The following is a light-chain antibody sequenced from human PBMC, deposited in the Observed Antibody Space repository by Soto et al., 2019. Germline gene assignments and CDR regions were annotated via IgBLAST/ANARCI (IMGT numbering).Light chain of an antibody. CDR1: QSGGRNF. J-gene: IGKJ4*01. CDR3: HQYETSPLT. V-gene: IGKV3-20*01. CDR2: DAS. Sequence: EIVLTQSPGTLSLSPGERATLSCRASQSGGRNFLWWYQQRPGQAPRPLIYDASKRASGIPDRFSGTASGTAFTLTISRLEPEDFAVYYCHQYETSPLTFGGGTNVEIK.